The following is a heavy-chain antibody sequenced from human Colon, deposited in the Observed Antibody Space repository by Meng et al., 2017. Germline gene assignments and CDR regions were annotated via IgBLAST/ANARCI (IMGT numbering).Heavy chain of an antibody. CDR1: GDSIGNSKW. J-gene: IGHJ4*02. CDR3: ARERMRELGLFDY. D-gene: IGHD7-27*01. Sequence: QLTLQESGQGLVQPSGTLSLACAVSGDSIGNSKWWSWLRQSPGKGLEWIGEISNSGKTVYSPSLKSRVTISLDKSSNHFSLTLSPVTAADTAIYFCARERMRELGLFDYWGQGALVTVSS. V-gene: IGHV4-4*02. CDR2: ISNSGKT.